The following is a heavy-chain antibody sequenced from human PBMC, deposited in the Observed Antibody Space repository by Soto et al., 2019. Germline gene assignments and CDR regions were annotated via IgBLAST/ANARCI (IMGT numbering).Heavy chain of an antibody. D-gene: IGHD5-12*01. V-gene: IGHV1-46*01. CDR1: GYTFTSYY. Sequence: ASVKVSCKASGYTFTSYYMHWVRQAPGQGLEWMGIINPSGGSTSYAQKFQGRVTMTRDTSTSTVYMELSSLRSEDTAVYYCARKNRIIVATMIDGMDGWGQGTTVTVSS. J-gene: IGHJ6*02. CDR2: INPSGGST. CDR3: ARKNRIIVATMIDGMDG.